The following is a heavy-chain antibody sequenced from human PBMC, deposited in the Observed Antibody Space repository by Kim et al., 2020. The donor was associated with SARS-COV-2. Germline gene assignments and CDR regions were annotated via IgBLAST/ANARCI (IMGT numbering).Heavy chain of an antibody. V-gene: IGHV3-21*01. Sequence: RSSIYYADSVRGRFTIARDNAKNSLYLQMNSRRAEDTAVYYCARASHFDPWGQGTLVTVSS. CDR2: RSSI. CDR3: ARASHFDP. J-gene: IGHJ5*02.